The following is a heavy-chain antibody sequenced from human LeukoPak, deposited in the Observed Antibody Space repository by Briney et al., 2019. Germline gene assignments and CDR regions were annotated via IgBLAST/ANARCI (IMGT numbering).Heavy chain of an antibody. CDR1: GFSFSAYS. D-gene: IGHD3-10*01. CDR3: ARAGGSGTYSAY. CDR2: ISSTGTTI. V-gene: IGHV3-48*02. Sequence: GGSLRLSCAASGFSFSAYSMNWVRHAPGKGLEWVSYISSTGTTIYYADSVKGRFTISRDNAKNSLSLQMNSLRDEDTAVYYCARAGGSGTYSAYWGQGTLVTVSS. J-gene: IGHJ4*02.